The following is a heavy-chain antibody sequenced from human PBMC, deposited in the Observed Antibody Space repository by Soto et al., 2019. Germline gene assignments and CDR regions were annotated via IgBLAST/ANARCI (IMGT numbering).Heavy chain of an antibody. D-gene: IGHD3-9*01. CDR2: IIPIFGTA. CDR3: ATARRTYYDIFTGFPRRDYNYYGMDV. J-gene: IGHJ6*01. Sequence: SVKVSCKASGGTFSSYAISWVRQAPGQGLEWMGGIIPIFGTANYAQKFQGRVTITADESTSTAYMELSSLRSEDTAVYSCATARRTYYDIFTGFPRRDYNYYGMDVRGQGTTDTVCS. CDR1: GGTFSSYA. V-gene: IGHV1-69*13.